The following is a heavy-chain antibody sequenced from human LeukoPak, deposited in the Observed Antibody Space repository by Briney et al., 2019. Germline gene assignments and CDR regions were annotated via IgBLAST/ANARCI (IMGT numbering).Heavy chain of an antibody. J-gene: IGHJ5*02. CDR2: ISYDGSNK. Sequence: GGSLRLSCAASGFTFSSYGMHWVRKAPGKGLEWVAVISYDGSNKYYADSVKGRFTISRDNSKNTLYLQMNSLRAEDTAVYYCAKDRKLRGQNNWFDPWGQGTLVTVSS. D-gene: IGHD4-17*01. V-gene: IGHV3-30*18. CDR1: GFTFSSYG. CDR3: AKDRKLRGQNNWFDP.